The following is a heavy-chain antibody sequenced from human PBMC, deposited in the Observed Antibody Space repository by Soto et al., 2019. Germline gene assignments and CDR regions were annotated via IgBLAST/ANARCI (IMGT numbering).Heavy chain of an antibody. CDR2: IRSKAYGGTT. CDR3: TRGRGSRYGSGSPIYDYYYYYMDV. CDR1: GFTFGDYA. D-gene: IGHD3-10*01. Sequence: EVQLVESGGGLVQPGRSLRLSCTASGFTFGDYAMSWFRQAPGKGLEWVGFIRSKAYGGTTEYAASVKGRFTISRDDSKSIAYLQMNSLKTEDTAVYYCTRGRGSRYGSGSPIYDYYYYYMDVWGKGTTVTVSS. V-gene: IGHV3-49*03. J-gene: IGHJ6*03.